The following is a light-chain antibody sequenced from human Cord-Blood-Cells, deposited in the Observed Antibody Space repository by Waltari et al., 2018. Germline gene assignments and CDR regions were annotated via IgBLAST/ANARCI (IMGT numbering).Light chain of an antibody. Sequence: QSALTQPASVRGSPGQPITISCTGTSSDVGGYNYVLWYQHHPGKPPKLMIYDVSNRPSGVSNRFSGSKSGNTASLTISGLQAEDEADYYCSSYTSSSLGVFGTGTKVTVL. CDR2: DVS. CDR3: SSYTSSSLGV. V-gene: IGLV2-14*03. CDR1: SSDVGGYNY. J-gene: IGLJ1*01.